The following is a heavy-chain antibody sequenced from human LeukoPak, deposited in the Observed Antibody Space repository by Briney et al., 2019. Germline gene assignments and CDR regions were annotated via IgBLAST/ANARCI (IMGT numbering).Heavy chain of an antibody. CDR1: EFTFSSYA. Sequence: PGRSLRLSCAASEFTFSSYAMHWVRQAPGKGLEWVAVISYDGSNKYYADSVKGRFTISRDNSKNTLYLQMNSLRAEDTAVYYCARAIPSPYCGGDCYSGAFDYWGQGTLVTVSS. CDR3: ARAIPSPYCGGDCYSGAFDY. CDR2: ISYDGSNK. J-gene: IGHJ4*02. D-gene: IGHD2-21*02. V-gene: IGHV3-30*04.